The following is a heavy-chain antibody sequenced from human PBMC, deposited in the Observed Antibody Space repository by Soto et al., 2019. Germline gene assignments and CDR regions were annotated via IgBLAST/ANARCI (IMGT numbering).Heavy chain of an antibody. J-gene: IGHJ6*02. V-gene: IGHV5-51*01. CDR2: IYPGDSDT. Sequence: PGESLKISCRGSGYSFSTSWIAWVRQMPGKGLEWMGIIYPGDSDTRYSPSFQGQVTISADKSISTAYLQWSRLKASDTAKYYCARSTFNWFLSPTYGMDVWGQGTTVTVSS. D-gene: IGHD3-9*01. CDR3: ARSTFNWFLSPTYGMDV. CDR1: GYSFSTSW.